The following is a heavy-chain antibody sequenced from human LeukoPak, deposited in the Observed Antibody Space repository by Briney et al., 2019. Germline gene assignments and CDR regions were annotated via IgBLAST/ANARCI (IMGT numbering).Heavy chain of an antibody. J-gene: IGHJ4*02. Sequence: SETLSLTCTVSGGSISSYYRSWIRQPPGKGLEWIGYIYYSGSTNYNPSLKSRVTISVDTSKNQFSLKLSSVTAADTAVYYCARDISMVWSLWGQGTLVTVSS. D-gene: IGHD3-10*01. CDR3: ARDISMVWSL. CDR1: GGSISSYY. V-gene: IGHV4-59*01. CDR2: IYYSGST.